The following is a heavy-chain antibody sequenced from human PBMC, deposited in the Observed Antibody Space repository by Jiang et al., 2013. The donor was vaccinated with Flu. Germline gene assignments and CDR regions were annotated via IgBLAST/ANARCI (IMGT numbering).Heavy chain of an antibody. Sequence: SGSGLVKPSETLSLTCTVSGGSMSGYYWSWIRQSPGKGLEYIGYIHYTGDTNYNPSFKSRATILIDISKSQFSLKLRYVTAADTAVYYCARVDEHSQGFYPENWGQGALVTVSS. V-gene: IGHV4-59*01. J-gene: IGHJ4*02. D-gene: IGHD5-18*01. CDR2: IHYTGDT. CDR3: ARVDEHSQGFYPEN. CDR1: GGSMSGYY.